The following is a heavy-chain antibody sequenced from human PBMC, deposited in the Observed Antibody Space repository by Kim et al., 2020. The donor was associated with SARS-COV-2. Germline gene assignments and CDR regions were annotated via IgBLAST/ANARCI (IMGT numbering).Heavy chain of an antibody. CDR1: GFTFSDYY. V-gene: IGHV3-11*01. Sequence: GGSLRLSCEVFGFTFSDYYMAWIRQTPGKGLDCIAYISSNGGNINYADSMKGRLTISRDNAKNSLYLQMHSLRADDTAIYYCARGDSGLGSVLPNGKFD. CDR2: ISSNGGNI. J-gene: IGHJ4*01. D-gene: IGHD3-22*01. CDR3: ARGDSGLGSVLPNGKFD.